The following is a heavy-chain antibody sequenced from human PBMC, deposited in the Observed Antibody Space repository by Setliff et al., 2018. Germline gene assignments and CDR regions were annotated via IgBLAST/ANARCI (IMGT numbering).Heavy chain of an antibody. V-gene: IGHV4-34*01. J-gene: IGHJ3*02. CDR2: INHSGST. Sequence: SETLSLTCAVYGGSFSGYYWSWIRQPPGKGLEWIGEINHSGSTNYNPSLKSRVTISVDTSKNQFSLKLSSVTAADTAVYYCASGADTVVAPYDAFDIWGQGTMVTVSS. CDR1: GGSFSGYY. D-gene: IGHD2-15*01. CDR3: ASGADTVVAPYDAFDI.